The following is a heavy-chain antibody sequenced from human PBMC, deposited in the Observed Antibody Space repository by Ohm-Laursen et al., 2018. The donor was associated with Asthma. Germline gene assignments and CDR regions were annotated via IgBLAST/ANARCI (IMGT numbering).Heavy chain of an antibody. Sequence: SLRLSCAASGFTFDDYTMHWVRQAPGKGLEWVSLISWDGGSTYYADSVKGRFTISRDNSKNSLYLQMNSLRTEDTALYYCAKGNSITMVRGLPDYWGQGTLVTVSS. D-gene: IGHD3-10*01. J-gene: IGHJ4*02. CDR1: GFTFDDYT. V-gene: IGHV3-43*01. CDR3: AKGNSITMVRGLPDY. CDR2: ISWDGGST.